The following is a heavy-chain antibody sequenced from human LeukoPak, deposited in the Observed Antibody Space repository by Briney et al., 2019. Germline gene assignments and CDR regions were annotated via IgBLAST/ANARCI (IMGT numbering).Heavy chain of an antibody. CDR1: GFTFSSYG. CDR3: ARAADSSSWRYYYYYYMDV. Sequence: GGSLRLSCAASGFTFSSYGMHWVRQAPGKGLEGVAFIRYDGSNKYYADSVKGRFTISRDNAKNSLYLQMNSLRAEDTAVYYCARAADSSSWRYYYYYYMDVWGKGTTVTISS. J-gene: IGHJ6*03. CDR2: IRYDGSNK. D-gene: IGHD6-13*01. V-gene: IGHV3-30*02.